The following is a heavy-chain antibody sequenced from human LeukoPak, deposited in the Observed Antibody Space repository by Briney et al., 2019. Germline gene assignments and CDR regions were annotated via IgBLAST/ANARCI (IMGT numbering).Heavy chain of an antibody. J-gene: IGHJ4*02. CDR1: GFTFSSYA. CDR3: AKDLLMGSFDY. CDR2: ISGTGGSI. Sequence: GGSLRLSCAASGFTFSSYAMSWVRQAPGKGLEWVSAISGTGGSIDYADSVKGRFTISTDNSKYTLYLQMNSLRAEDTAVYYCAKDLLMGSFDYWGQGTLVTVSS. D-gene: IGHD2-8*01. V-gene: IGHV3-23*01.